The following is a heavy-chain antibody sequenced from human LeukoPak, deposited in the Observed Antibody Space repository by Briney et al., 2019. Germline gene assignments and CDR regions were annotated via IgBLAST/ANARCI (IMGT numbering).Heavy chain of an antibody. Sequence: PSETLSLTCTVSGGSISSYYWSWIRQPPGKGVEWIGYIYDSGRTNYNPSFKSRVTISVDTSKNQFSLKLNSVTAADTALYYCARHGASWTFDYWGQGALVTVSS. V-gene: IGHV4-59*08. CDR3: ARHGASWTFDY. J-gene: IGHJ4*02. D-gene: IGHD2-2*01. CDR1: GGSISSYY. CDR2: IYDSGRT.